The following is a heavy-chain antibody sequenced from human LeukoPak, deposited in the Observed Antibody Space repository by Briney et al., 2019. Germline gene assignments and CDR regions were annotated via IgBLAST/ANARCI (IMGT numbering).Heavy chain of an antibody. J-gene: IGHJ5*02. Sequence: SQTLSLTCTVSGGSISSGSYYWSWIRQPAGKGLEWIGRIYTSGSTNYNPSLKSRVTISVDTSKNQFSLKLSSVTAADTAVYYCARMIVPAGSNWFDPWGQGTLVTVSS. CDR1: GGSISSGSYY. CDR2: IYTSGST. D-gene: IGHD2-2*01. CDR3: ARMIVPAGSNWFDP. V-gene: IGHV4-61*02.